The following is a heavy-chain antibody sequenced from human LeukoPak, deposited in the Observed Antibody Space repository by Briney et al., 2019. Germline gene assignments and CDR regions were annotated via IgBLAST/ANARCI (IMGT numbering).Heavy chain of an antibody. D-gene: IGHD2-2*01. Sequence: GESLRLSCAASGFTFSSYAMSWVRQAPGKGLEWVSAISGSGGSTYYADSVKGRFTISRDNSKNTLYLQMNSLRAEDTAVYYCAKSGNAPGGLIDYWGQGTLVTVSS. CDR1: GFTFSSYA. J-gene: IGHJ4*02. V-gene: IGHV3-23*01. CDR3: AKSGNAPGGLIDY. CDR2: ISGSGGST.